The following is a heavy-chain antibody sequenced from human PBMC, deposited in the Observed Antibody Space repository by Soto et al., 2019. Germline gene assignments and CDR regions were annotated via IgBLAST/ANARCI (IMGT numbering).Heavy chain of an antibody. D-gene: IGHD2-21*02. V-gene: IGHV3-30-3*01. Sequence: VGSRRLSYAASGFTFSSYAMHWVRQAPGKGLEWVAVISYDGSNKYYADSVKGRFTISRDNSKNTLYLQMNSLRAEDTAVYYCARDPYCGGDCYHFVHWFDPWGHGTLVTVSS. CDR1: GFTFSSYA. CDR2: ISYDGSNK. CDR3: ARDPYCGGDCYHFVHWFDP. J-gene: IGHJ5*02.